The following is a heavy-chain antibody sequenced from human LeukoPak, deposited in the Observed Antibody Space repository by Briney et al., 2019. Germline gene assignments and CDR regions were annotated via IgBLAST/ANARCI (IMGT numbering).Heavy chain of an antibody. J-gene: IGHJ3*02. V-gene: IGHV1-46*01. CDR1: GYTFTRHY. Sequence: ASVKVSCKASGYTFTRHYMNWVRQAPGQGLEWMGKMNPSSGGTGYAQKFQGRVTMTRDTSTSTVYMELTSLRSADTAVYYCARDGLYCTNGVCSSDIWGQGTLVTVSS. CDR3: ARDGLYCTNGVCSSDI. CDR2: MNPSSGGT. D-gene: IGHD2-8*01.